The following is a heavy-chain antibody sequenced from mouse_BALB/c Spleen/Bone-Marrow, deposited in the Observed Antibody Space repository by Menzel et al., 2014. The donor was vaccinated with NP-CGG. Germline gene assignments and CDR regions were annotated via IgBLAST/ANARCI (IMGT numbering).Heavy chain of an antibody. CDR1: GFTPRYHG. CDR3: ARDIDCYYDYAMDC. J-gene: IGHJ4*01. CDR2: TSNFDYSI. Sequence: EARLVESEGGIVQPGGSRKLSCAASGFTPRYHGMAWVRQAPAKGPEWVPFTSNFDYSIFYVDTVTDRFTICRETDKNPMCLEMSGLRSDDAAMYYCARDIDCYYDYAMDCWGQVSSVTVSS. D-gene: IGHD2-3*01. V-gene: IGHV5-15*02.